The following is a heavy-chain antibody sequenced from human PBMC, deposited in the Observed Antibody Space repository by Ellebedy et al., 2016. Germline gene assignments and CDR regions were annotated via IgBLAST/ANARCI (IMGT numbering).Heavy chain of an antibody. CDR2: IYYSGST. J-gene: IGHJ4*02. Sequence: SETLSLTCTVSGGSISSGGYYWSWIRQHPGKGLEWIGYIYYSGSTYYNPSLKSRVTISVDTSKNQFSLKLSSVTAADTAVYYCASSDCSSTSCYVDYWGQGTLVTVSS. D-gene: IGHD2-2*01. V-gene: IGHV4-31*03. CDR1: GGSISSGGYY. CDR3: ASSDCSSTSCYVDY.